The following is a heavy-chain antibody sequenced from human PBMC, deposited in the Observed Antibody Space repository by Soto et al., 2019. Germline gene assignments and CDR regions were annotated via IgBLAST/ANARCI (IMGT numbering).Heavy chain of an antibody. CDR2: IFYCGST. CDR1: GGSISSSSYY. D-gene: IGHD3-9*01. Sequence: PSETLSLTCTVSGGSISSSSYYWGWIRQPPGKGLDWIGSIFYCGSTYYNPSLKSRVTISLDTSKNHFSLKLSSVTAADTAVYYCARASYHDILTGYADAFDIWGQGTMVTVSS. V-gene: IGHV4-39*02. J-gene: IGHJ3*02. CDR3: ARASYHDILTGYADAFDI.